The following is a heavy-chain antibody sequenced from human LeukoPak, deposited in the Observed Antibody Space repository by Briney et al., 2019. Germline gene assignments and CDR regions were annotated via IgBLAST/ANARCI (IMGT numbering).Heavy chain of an antibody. CDR3: ARDPFQTYCDGDCYSY. V-gene: IGHV3-11*01. J-gene: IGHJ4*02. CDR1: GFTFSDYS. Sequence: PGGSLRLSCAASGFTFSDYSMSWIRQAPGKGLEWVSSISSSGGTTYYADSVKGRFTISRDNAKNSLYLQMNSLRAEDTAVYYCARDPFQTYCDGDCYSYWGQGTLVTVSS. CDR2: ISSSGGTT. D-gene: IGHD2-21*02.